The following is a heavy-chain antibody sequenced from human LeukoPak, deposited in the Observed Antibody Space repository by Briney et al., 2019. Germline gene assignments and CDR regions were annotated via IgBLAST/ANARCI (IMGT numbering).Heavy chain of an antibody. J-gene: IGHJ4*02. V-gene: IGHV1-2*02. D-gene: IGHD6-13*01. CDR2: INPISGGT. Sequence: ASVKVSCKASGYIFTGHYIYWVRQAPGQGLEWMGWINPISGGTNYAQKFQDRVTMTRDTSISTAYMELSSLRSDDTAVYHCAREMIGTAGISFDYWGQGTLVTVSS. CDR1: GYIFTGHY. CDR3: AREMIGTAGISFDY.